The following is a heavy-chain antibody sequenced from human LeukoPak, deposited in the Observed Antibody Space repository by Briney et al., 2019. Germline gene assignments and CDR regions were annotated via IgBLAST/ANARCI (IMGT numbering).Heavy chain of an antibody. CDR1: GYTFTSSG. CDR2: ISGYNGNT. V-gene: IGHV1-18*01. J-gene: IGHJ4*02. D-gene: IGHD3-22*01. Sequence: SVKVSCKASGYTFTSSGISWVRQAPGQGLEWMGWISGYNGNTNYAQKFQGRVTMTTDTSTTTAYMELRSLRSDDSAVYYCARTMIVAAGDYWGQGTLVTVSS. CDR3: ARTMIVAAGDY.